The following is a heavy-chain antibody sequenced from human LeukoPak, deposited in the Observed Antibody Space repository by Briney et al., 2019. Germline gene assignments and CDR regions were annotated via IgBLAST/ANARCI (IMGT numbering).Heavy chain of an antibody. CDR1: GFTFSSYA. CDR2: ISGSGGST. V-gene: IGHV3-23*01. J-gene: IGHJ4*02. CDR3: ARAAWVLRFLEWHYFDY. D-gene: IGHD3-3*01. Sequence: GGSLRLSCAASGFTFSSYAMSWVRQAPGKGLEWVSAISGSGGSTYYADSVKGRFTISRDNSKNTLYLQMNSLRAEDTAVYYCARAAWVLRFLEWHYFDYWGQGTLVTVSS.